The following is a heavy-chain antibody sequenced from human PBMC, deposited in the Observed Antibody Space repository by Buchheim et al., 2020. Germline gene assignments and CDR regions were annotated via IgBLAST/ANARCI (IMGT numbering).Heavy chain of an antibody. D-gene: IGHD1-26*01. CDR2: ISYSGSI. CDR1: GGSIRRSSYY. CDR3: ARHIRDYYKTYYFYYMDV. J-gene: IGHJ6*03. V-gene: IGHV4-39*01. Sequence: QLQLQESGPGLVKPSETLSLTCTVSGGSIRRSSYYWGWVRQPPGKGLEWIGSISYSGSILYNPSLKSRVTIPVTTSEGQLSLRLSSVTAADTSVYYCARHIRDYYKTYYFYYMDVWGNGTT.